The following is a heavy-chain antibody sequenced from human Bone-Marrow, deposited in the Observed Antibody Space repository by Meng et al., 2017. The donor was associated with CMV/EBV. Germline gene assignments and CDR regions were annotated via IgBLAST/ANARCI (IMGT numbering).Heavy chain of an antibody. V-gene: IGHV3-21*01. CDR2: ISSSSSYI. D-gene: IGHD3-10*01. CDR3: ARDTDYGSGRGYYFDY. J-gene: IGHJ4*02. Sequence: GGSLRLSCAASGFTFSSYSMNWVRQAPGKGLEWVSSISSSSSYIYYADSVKGRFTISRDNAKNSLYLQMSSLRAEDTAVYYCARDTDYGSGRGYYFDYWGQGTLVTVSS. CDR1: GFTFSSYS.